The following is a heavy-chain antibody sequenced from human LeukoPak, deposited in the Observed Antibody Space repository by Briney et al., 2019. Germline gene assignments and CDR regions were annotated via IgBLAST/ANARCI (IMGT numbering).Heavy chain of an antibody. J-gene: IGHJ4*02. D-gene: IGHD5-18*01. CDR3: ARENDRYGRIDY. V-gene: IGHV4-59*01. CDR2: IYYSGST. Sequence: SETLSLTCTVSGGSIRSYYWSWIRQPPGERLEWIGYIYYSGSTNYNPSLKSRVTISIDTSKNQFSLRLSSVTAADTAVYYCARENDRYGRIDYWGQGTQVTVSS. CDR1: GGSIRSYY.